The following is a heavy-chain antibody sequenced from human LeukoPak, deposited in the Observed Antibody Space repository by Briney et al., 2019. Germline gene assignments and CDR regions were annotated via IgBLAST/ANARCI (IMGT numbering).Heavy chain of an antibody. CDR2: INHSGTT. Sequence: PSETLSLTCGVYGGSFSAYYWSWIRQSPGMGLDWIAEINHSGTTNYNPSFKSRVTISLDTSKNQFSPRLTSVTAADTAVYYCANSRMYYESSGWNYGMDVWGQGTTVTVSS. CDR3: ANSRMYYESSGWNYGMDV. CDR1: GGSFSAYY. J-gene: IGHJ6*02. V-gene: IGHV4-34*01. D-gene: IGHD3-22*01.